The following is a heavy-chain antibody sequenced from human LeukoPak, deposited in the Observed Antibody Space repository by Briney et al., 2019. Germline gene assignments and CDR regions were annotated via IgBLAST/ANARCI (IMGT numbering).Heavy chain of an antibody. D-gene: IGHD5-18*01. CDR3: ARATAADTAMIYFDY. CDR2: ISSSGNII. J-gene: IGHJ4*02. CDR1: GFTFSDYY. V-gene: IGHV3-11*01. Sequence: GGSLRLSCAASGFTFSDYYMSWIRQAPRKGLEWVSYISSSGNIIYSADSVKGRFTISRDNAKNSLYLQINSLRAEDTAVYYCARATAADTAMIYFDYWGQGTLVTVSS.